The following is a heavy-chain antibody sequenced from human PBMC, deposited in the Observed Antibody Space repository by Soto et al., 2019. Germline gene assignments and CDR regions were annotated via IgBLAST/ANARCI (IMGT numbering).Heavy chain of an antibody. CDR1: GFTFSSYG. CDR3: AKVVPMQSSKYYDILTGSPEPHDAFDI. Sequence: GGSLRLSCAASGFTFSSYGMNWVRQAPGKXLEWVAVISYDGSNKYYVDSVKGRFTISRDNSKNTLYLQMNSLRAEDTAVYYCAKVVPMQSSKYYDILTGSPEPHDAFDICGQGTLVTVSS. J-gene: IGHJ3*02. CDR2: ISYDGSNK. V-gene: IGHV3-30*18. D-gene: IGHD3-9*01.